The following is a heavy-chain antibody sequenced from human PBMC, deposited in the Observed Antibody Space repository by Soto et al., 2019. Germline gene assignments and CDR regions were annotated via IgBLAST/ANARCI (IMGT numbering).Heavy chain of an antibody. Sequence: SVKVSCKASVGTFSSYAISWLRQAPGQGGAGVGGIIHIFGTTNCAQNSEGRVTITADKCTSTVYMELSRMRSEETAVYFCAKGADVLLWFGHRNYYLCYCMDVWGQGTTVTVSS. J-gene: IGHJ6*02. CDR3: AKGADVLLWFGHRNYYLCYCMDV. CDR2: IIHIFGTT. CDR1: VGTFSSYA. V-gene: IGHV1-69*06. D-gene: IGHD3-10*01.